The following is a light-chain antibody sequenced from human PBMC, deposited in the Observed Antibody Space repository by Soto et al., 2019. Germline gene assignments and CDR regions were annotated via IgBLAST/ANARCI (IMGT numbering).Light chain of an antibody. CDR2: EVS. CDR1: SSDVGGYNY. J-gene: IGLJ3*02. CDR3: SSYAGSNNFGV. V-gene: IGLV2-8*01. Sequence: QSVLTQPPSASGSPGQSVTISCTGTSSDVGGYNYVSWYQQHPGKAPKLMIYEVSKRPSGVPDRFSGSKSGNTASLTVDGLQAEYEADYYCSSYAGSNNFGVFGGGTKLTVL.